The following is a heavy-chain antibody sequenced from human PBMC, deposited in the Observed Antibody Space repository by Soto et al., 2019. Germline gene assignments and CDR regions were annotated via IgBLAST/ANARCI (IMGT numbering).Heavy chain of an antibody. CDR3: AILEGVLTAAGNGTEFDY. D-gene: IGHD6-13*01. CDR1: GYSFTSYW. J-gene: IGHJ4*02. CDR2: IYPGDSDT. V-gene: IGHV5-51*01. Sequence: GESLKISCKGSGYSFTSYWIGWVRQMPGKGLEWMGIIYPGDSDTRYSPSFQGQVTISADKSISTAYLQWSSLKASDTAMYYCAILEGVLTAAGNGTEFDYWGQGTLVTVSS.